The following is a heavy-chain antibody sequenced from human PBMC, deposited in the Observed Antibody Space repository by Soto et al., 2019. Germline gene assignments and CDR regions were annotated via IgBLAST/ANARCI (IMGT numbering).Heavy chain of an antibody. V-gene: IGHV3-15*01. J-gene: IGHJ6*02. CDR1: GFTFSNAW. Sequence: NPGGSLRLSCAASGFTFSNAWMSWVRQAPGEGLEWVGRIKSKTDGGTTDYAAPVKGRFTISRDDSKNTLYLQMNSLKTEDTAVYYCTTVIRVLDFWSGYYDPSYYYYYGMDVWGQGTTVTVSS. CDR3: TTVIRVLDFWSGYYDPSYYYYYGMDV. D-gene: IGHD3-3*01. CDR2: IKSKTDGGTT.